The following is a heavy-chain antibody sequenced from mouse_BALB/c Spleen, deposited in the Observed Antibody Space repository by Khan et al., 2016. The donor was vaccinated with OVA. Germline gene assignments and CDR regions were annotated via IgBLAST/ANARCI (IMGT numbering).Heavy chain of an antibody. CDR3: ARRTREDAVEY. J-gene: IGHJ4*01. CDR2: INPRSDYT. Sequence: VQLQESGAELARPGASVKMSCKASGYTFTSHTMHWVKQRPGQGLEWIGYINPRSDYTQYNQKFNDKATLTADISSSTAYMQLSSLTSEDAAVYDSARRTREDAVEYWGQGTSVTVSS. V-gene: IGHV1-4*01. D-gene: IGHD2-14*01. CDR1: GYTFTSHT.